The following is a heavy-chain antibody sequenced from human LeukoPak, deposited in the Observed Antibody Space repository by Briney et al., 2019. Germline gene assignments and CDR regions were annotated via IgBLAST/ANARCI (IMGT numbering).Heavy chain of an antibody. Sequence: SETLSLTCAVYGGSFSGYYWSWIRQPPGKGLEWIGEINHSGSTNYNPSLKSRVTISVDMSKNQFSLKLSSVTAADTAVYYCAREPTYYYDSSGNHYFDYWGQGTLVTVSS. CDR1: GGSFSGYY. D-gene: IGHD3-22*01. J-gene: IGHJ4*02. CDR3: AREPTYYYDSSGNHYFDY. CDR2: INHSGST. V-gene: IGHV4-34*01.